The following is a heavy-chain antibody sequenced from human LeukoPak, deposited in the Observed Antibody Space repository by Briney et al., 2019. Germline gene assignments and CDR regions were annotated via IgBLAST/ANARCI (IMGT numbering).Heavy chain of an antibody. CDR3: ARGSGREYYFDY. J-gene: IGHJ4*02. CDR1: GFTFSSYG. Sequence: GGSLRLSCVGSGFTFSSYGMHWVRQAPGKGLEYVSAINSNGGGTYYANSVKGRFTISRDNSKNTLYLQMGSLRTEDMAVYYCARGSGREYYFDYWGQGTLVTVSS. V-gene: IGHV3-64*01. CDR2: INSNGGGT. D-gene: IGHD3-10*01.